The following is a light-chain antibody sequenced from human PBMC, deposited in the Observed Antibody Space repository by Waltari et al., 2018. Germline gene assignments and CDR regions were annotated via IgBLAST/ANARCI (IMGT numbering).Light chain of an antibody. CDR3: YSVADNHRGV. CDR2: RDT. J-gene: IGLJ3*02. CDR1: LLAKKY. V-gene: IGLV3-27*01. Sequence: SYELTQPSSVSVSPGQTARITCSGDLLAKKYARWLQQKAGQAPVQVSYRDTERPSGIPDRFSGSSSGTTVTLTISGAQVEDEADYYCYSVADNHRGVFAGGTKLTVL.